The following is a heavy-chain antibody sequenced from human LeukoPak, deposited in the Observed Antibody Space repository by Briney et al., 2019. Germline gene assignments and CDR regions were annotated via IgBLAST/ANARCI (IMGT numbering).Heavy chain of an antibody. Sequence: GGSLRLSCAASGFTFSSYWMNWVRQAPGKGLVWVSRIASDGSSTTYADSVKGRFSISRDNAKNTLYLQMNSLRAEDTAVYYCAREPLTVTTSYYGMDVWGQGTTVTVSS. D-gene: IGHD4-17*01. V-gene: IGHV3-74*01. CDR1: GFTFSSYW. CDR3: AREPLTVTTSYYGMDV. CDR2: IASDGSST. J-gene: IGHJ6*02.